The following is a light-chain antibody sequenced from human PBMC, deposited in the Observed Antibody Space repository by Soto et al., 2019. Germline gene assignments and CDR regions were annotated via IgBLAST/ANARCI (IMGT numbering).Light chain of an antibody. Sequence: EIVMTQSPATLSVATGERATLSCRASQSVRSNLAWYQQKPGQAPRLLFYGASTGAAGIPARFSGGGSGTEFTLTISSLQSEDFAVYYCQQYNNWPWTFGQGTKVEIK. V-gene: IGKV3-15*01. J-gene: IGKJ1*01. CDR1: QSVRSN. CDR3: QQYNNWPWT. CDR2: GAS.